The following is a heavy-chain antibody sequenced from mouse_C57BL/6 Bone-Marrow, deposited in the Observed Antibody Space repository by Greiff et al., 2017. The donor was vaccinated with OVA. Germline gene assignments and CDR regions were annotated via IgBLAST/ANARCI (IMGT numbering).Heavy chain of an antibody. D-gene: IGHD1-1*01. CDR3: ARQGPITTVVAPRYFDY. V-gene: IGHV1-36*01. Sequence: VQLKESGPVLVKPGPSVKISCKASGFTFTDYYMHWVKQSHGKSLEWIGLVYPYNGGTSYNQKFKGKATLTVDTSSSTAYMELNSLTSEDSAVYYCARQGPITTVVAPRYFDYWGQGTTLTVSS. CDR2: VYPYNGGT. J-gene: IGHJ2*01. CDR1: GFTFTDYY.